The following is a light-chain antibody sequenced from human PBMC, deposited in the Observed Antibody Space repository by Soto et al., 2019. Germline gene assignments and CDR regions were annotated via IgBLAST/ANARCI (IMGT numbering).Light chain of an antibody. CDR1: QDISNF. J-gene: IGKJ3*01. V-gene: IGKV1-33*01. CDR2: DAS. CDR3: QQYDNPFT. Sequence: IQLTQSPSSLSASVGDRFTISCQASQDISNFLNWYQQKPGQAPKLLFYDASHLGTGVRSRFSGAGSGTDFTLTIISLQPEDVATYYFQQYDNPFTFGPGTTVDIK.